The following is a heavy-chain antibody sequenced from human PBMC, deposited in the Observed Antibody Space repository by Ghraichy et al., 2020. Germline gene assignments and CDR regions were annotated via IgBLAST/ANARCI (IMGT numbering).Heavy chain of an antibody. D-gene: IGHD6-13*01. CDR1: GLTFRTYS. CDR2: ISGSGGST. V-gene: IGHV3-23*01. J-gene: IGHJ4*02. Sequence: GGSLRLSCAVSGLTFRTYSFTWVRQAPGKGLEWVSGISGSGGSTYYADSVKGRFTISRDNAKNTLYLQMNSLRAEDTAVYYCAKDRYSSSWYYFDYWGQGTLVTVSS. CDR3: AKDRYSSSWYYFDY.